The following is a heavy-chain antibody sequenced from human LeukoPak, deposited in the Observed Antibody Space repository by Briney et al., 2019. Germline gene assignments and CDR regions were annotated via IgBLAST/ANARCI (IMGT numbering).Heavy chain of an antibody. Sequence: GGSLRLSCAASGFTFSIYEMNWARQPPGKWLECVSYISSSGSTIYYADSVKGRFTISRDNAKSSLYLQMNSLRAEDTAVYYCAELGITMIGGVWSKGTTVTISS. CDR1: GFTFSIYE. D-gene: IGHD3-10*02. CDR2: ISSSGSTI. V-gene: IGHV3-48*03. J-gene: IGHJ6*04. CDR3: AELGITMIGGV.